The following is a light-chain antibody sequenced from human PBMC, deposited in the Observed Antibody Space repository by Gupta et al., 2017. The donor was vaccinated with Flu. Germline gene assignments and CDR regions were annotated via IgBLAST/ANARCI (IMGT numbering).Light chain of an antibody. V-gene: IGLV3-21*02. CDR3: QVWDSSNDDYV. CDR2: DDN. Sequence: SYVLTQPPSVSVAPGQTARVTCGGSNIKTKSVHWYQQKPGQAPVLVVYDDNDRPSGIPERFSGSNSGNTATLTISGVEAGDEADYYCQVWDSSNDDYVFGGGTMVIVL. CDR1: NIKTKS. J-gene: IGLJ1*01.